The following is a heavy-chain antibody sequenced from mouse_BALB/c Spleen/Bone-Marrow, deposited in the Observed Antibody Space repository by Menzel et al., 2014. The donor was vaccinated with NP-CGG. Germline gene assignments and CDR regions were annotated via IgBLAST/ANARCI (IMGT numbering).Heavy chain of an antibody. CDR2: INPDSRTI. V-gene: IGHV4-1*02. CDR1: GFDFSRYW. D-gene: IGHD1-1*01. Sequence: EVQLQESGGGLVQPGGSLKLSCAASGFDFSRYWMSWVRQAPEKGLEWIGEINPDSRTINYSPSLKDKFIISRDNAKNTLCLRLNKVRSEDTALYYCARPDYYGYLNYWGQGTTLTVSS. J-gene: IGHJ2*01. CDR3: ARPDYYGYLNY.